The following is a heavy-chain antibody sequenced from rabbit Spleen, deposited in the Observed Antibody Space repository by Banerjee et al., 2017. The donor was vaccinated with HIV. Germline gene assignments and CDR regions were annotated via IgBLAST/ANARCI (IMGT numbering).Heavy chain of an antibody. Sequence: QQQLVESGGDLVKPGASLTLSCTASGVSFSNKAVMCWVRQAPGKGLEWIACINAVTGKAVYASWAKGRFTFSKTSSTTVTLQLNSLTAADTATYFCARDLRSGGTNIYGGGLDLWGPGTLVTVS. V-gene: IGHV1S45*01. CDR1: GVSFSNKAV. D-gene: IGHD6-1*01. CDR2: INAVTGKA. J-gene: IGHJ4*01. CDR3: ARDLRSGGTNIYGGGLDL.